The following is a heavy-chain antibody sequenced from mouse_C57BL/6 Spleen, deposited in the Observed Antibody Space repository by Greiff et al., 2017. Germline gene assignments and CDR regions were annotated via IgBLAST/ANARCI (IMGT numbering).Heavy chain of an antibody. J-gene: IGHJ2*01. CDR2: IDPEDGAT. Sequence: EVQLQQSGAELVKPGASVKLSCTASGFNIKDYYMHWVKQRPEQCLEWIGRIDPEDGATKYAPNFQGKATITADTSSNTAYLQLSSLTSEGTAFYYCARSYYYGSSYYFDYWGQGTTLTVSS. CDR3: ARSYYYGSSYYFDY. V-gene: IGHV14-2*01. D-gene: IGHD1-1*01. CDR1: GFNIKDYY.